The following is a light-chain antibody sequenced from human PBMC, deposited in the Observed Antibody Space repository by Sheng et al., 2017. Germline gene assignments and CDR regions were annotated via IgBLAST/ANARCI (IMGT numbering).Light chain of an antibody. V-gene: IGKV1-39*01. J-gene: IGKJ2*01. CDR1: QTISNF. CDR2: AAS. Sequence: DIQMTQSPSSLSASVGDRVTITCRASQTISNFLNWYQQKPGKAPELLIYAASTLQSGVPSRFSGSGSGTDFTLTISSLQPEDFATYYCQQSYSTPYMYTFGQGTKLEIK. CDR3: QQSYSTPYMYT.